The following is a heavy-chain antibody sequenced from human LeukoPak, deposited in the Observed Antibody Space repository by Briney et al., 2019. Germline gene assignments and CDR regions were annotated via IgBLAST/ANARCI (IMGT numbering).Heavy chain of an antibody. CDR3: ARDHGIVVVAAPSYYYYGMDV. CDR2: ISGSGGST. V-gene: IGHV3-23*01. CDR1: GFTFSSYA. Sequence: PGGSLRLSCAASGFTFSSYAMSWVRQAPGKGLEWVSAISGSGGSTYYADSVKGRFTISRDNSKNTLYLQMNSLRAEDTAVYYCARDHGIVVVAAPSYYYYGMDVWGQGTTVTVSS. J-gene: IGHJ6*02. D-gene: IGHD2-15*01.